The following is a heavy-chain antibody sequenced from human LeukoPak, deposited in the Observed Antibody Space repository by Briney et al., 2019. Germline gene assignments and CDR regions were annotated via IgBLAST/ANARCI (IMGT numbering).Heavy chain of an antibody. CDR3: AREPSPDYYGSGSYSEGWFDP. Sequence: SETLSLTCTVSGGSLSSYYWSWIRQPPGKGREWIGYIYYSGSTNYNPSLKSRVTISVDTSKNQFSLKLSSVTAADTAVHYCAREPSPDYYGSGSYSEGWFDPWGQGTLVTVSS. J-gene: IGHJ5*02. V-gene: IGHV4-59*01. CDR2: IYYSGST. CDR1: GGSLSSYY. D-gene: IGHD3-10*01.